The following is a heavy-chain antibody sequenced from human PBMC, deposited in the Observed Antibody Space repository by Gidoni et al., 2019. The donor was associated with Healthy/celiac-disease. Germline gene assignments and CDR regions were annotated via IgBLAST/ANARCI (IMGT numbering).Heavy chain of an antibody. CDR1: GFTFSSYG. Sequence: QVQLVESGGGVVQPGRSLRLSCAASGFTFSSYGMHWVRQAPGKGLEWVAVIWYDGSNKYDADSVKGRFTISRDNPKNTLYLQMNSLRAEDTAVYYCARDIGDGELVDYWGQGTLVTVSS. CDR2: IWYDGSNK. D-gene: IGHD3-10*01. V-gene: IGHV3-33*01. CDR3: ARDIGDGELVDY. J-gene: IGHJ4*02.